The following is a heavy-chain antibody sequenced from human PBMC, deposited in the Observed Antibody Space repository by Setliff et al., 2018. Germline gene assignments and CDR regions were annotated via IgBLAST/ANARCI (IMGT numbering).Heavy chain of an antibody. Sequence: GGSLRLSCAASGFTFSSYGMHWVRQAPGKGLEWVAVIWYDGSNKYYADSVKGRFTISRDNAKNSLYRQMNSLRAEDTAVYYCARAQRDVLGRSSSWYVFDYWGQGTLVTVSS. CDR3: ARAQRDVLGRSSSWYVFDY. CDR2: IWYDGSNK. J-gene: IGHJ4*02. CDR1: GFTFSSYG. V-gene: IGHV3-33*01. D-gene: IGHD6-13*01.